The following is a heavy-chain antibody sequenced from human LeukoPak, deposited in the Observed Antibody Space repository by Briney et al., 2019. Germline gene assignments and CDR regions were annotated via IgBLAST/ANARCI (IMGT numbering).Heavy chain of an antibody. Sequence: SETLSLTCAVSGYSISSSNWWGWIRQPPGKGLEWIGYIYYSGSTYYNPSLKSRVTMSVDTSKNQFSLKLSSVTAVDTAVYYCARSLAYCGGDCYPLDAFDIWGQGTMVTVSS. CDR2: IYYSGST. D-gene: IGHD2-21*02. V-gene: IGHV4-28*01. J-gene: IGHJ3*02. CDR3: ARSLAYCGGDCYPLDAFDI. CDR1: GYSISSSNW.